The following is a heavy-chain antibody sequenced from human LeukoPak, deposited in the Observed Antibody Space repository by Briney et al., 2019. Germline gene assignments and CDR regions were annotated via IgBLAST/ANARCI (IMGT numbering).Heavy chain of an antibody. Sequence: SETLSLTCTVSGGSISSYYWSWIRQPPGKGLEWIGYIYYSGSTNYNPSLKSRVTISVDTSKNQFSLKLSSVTAADTAVYYCARGRYCSADICSGGDAFDIWGQGTMVSVSS. J-gene: IGHJ3*02. CDR3: ARGRYCSADICSGGDAFDI. CDR1: GGSISSYY. CDR2: IYYSGST. D-gene: IGHD2-15*01. V-gene: IGHV4-59*12.